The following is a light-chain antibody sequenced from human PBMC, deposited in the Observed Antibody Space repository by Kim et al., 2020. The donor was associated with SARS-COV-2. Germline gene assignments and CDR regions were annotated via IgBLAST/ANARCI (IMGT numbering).Light chain of an antibody. CDR2: DTT. J-gene: IGKJ1*01. Sequence: ASVGDRVTVACRASQDVSNNLDWYQQKPGRAPKRLVYDTTSLESGVPLRFSGRGSGTEFSLTITSLQPEDFATYYCLQHNIYPLVFGQGTKVDIK. V-gene: IGKV1-17*01. CDR1: QDVSNN. CDR3: LQHNIYPLV.